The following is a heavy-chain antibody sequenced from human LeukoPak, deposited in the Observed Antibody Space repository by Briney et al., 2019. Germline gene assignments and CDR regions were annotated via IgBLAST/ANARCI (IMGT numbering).Heavy chain of an antibody. D-gene: IGHD3-16*01. V-gene: IGHV4-59*01. Sequence: SETLSLTCTVSGDSFSSYHWSWLRQPPGKGLEWIGYISSRGSTSYNRSLKSRVTISVDTSKNQFSLKLNSVTAADTAVYYCARGGRGDHTWGSYSCDHWGQGTLVSVSS. CDR3: ARGGRGDHTWGSYSCDH. CDR1: GDSFSSYH. J-gene: IGHJ4*02. CDR2: ISSRGST.